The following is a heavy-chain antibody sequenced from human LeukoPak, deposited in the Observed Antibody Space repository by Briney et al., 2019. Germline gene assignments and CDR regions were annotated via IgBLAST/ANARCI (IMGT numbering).Heavy chain of an antibody. J-gene: IGHJ4*02. CDR3: ARHGAPSEGYYDFWSGYYGPMPDYFDY. CDR2: INHSGST. D-gene: IGHD3-3*01. CDR1: GGSFSGYY. V-gene: IGHV4-34*01. Sequence: KPSETLSLTCAVYGGSFSGYYWSWIRQPPGKGLEWIGEINHSGSTNYNPSLKSRVTISVDTSKNQFSLKLSSVTAADTAVYHCARHGAPSEGYYDFWSGYYGPMPDYFDYWGQGTLVTVSS.